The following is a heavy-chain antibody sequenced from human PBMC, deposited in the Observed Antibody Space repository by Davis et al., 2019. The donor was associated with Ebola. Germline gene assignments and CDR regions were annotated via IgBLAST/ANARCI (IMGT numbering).Heavy chain of an antibody. CDR3: AKSPRSSSWSDAALLP. Sequence: PGGSLRLSCAASGFTFSSYAMSWVRQAPGKGLEWVSAISGSGGSTYYADSVKGRFTISRDNSKNTLYLQMNSLRAEDTAVYYCAKSPRSSSWSDAALLPWGQGTLVTVSS. CDR2: ISGSGGST. CDR1: GFTFSSYA. V-gene: IGHV3-23*01. J-gene: IGHJ4*02. D-gene: IGHD6-13*01.